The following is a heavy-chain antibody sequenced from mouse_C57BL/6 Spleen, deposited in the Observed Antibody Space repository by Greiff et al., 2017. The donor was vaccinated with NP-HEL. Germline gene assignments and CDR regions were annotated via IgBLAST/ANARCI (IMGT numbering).Heavy chain of an antibody. CDR2: INYDGSST. Sequence: EVQVVESEGGLVQPGSSMKLSCTASGFTFSDYYMAWVRQVPEKGLEWVANINYDGSSTYYLDSLKSRFIISRDNAKNILYLQMSSLKSEDTATYYCARNYGRNYFDYWGQGTTLTVSS. CDR3: ARNYGRNYFDY. J-gene: IGHJ2*01. V-gene: IGHV5-16*01. CDR1: GFTFSDYY. D-gene: IGHD1-1*01.